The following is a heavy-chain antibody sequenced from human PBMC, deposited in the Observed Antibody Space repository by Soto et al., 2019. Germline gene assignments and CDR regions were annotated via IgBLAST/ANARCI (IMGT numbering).Heavy chain of an antibody. CDR3: ARGGGRGYNELDP. Sequence: ASVKVSCKASGYTFTAYYMHWVRQAPGQGLEWMGWINPNSGGTYHAQNFQGRVTVTRDTSTTTAYMELASLRSDDTAVYYCARGGGRGYNELDPWGHGTLVTVSS. CDR1: GYTFTAYY. D-gene: IGHD5-12*01. V-gene: IGHV1-2*02. CDR2: INPNSGGT. J-gene: IGHJ5*02.